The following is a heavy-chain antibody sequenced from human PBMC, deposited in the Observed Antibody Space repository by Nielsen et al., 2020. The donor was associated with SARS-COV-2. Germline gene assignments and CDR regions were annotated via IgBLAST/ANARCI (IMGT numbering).Heavy chain of an antibody. CDR1: GYTLIELS. D-gene: IGHD5-18*01. J-gene: IGHJ1*01. Sequence: ASVKVSCKVSGYTLIELSMHWVRQAPGKGLEWMGGFDPEDGETIYAQKFQGRVTMTEDTSTDTAYMELCSMRSEDTAVYYCATGGPAMVKYFQHWGQGTLVTVSS. CDR3: ATGGPAMVKYFQH. CDR2: FDPEDGET. V-gene: IGHV1-24*01.